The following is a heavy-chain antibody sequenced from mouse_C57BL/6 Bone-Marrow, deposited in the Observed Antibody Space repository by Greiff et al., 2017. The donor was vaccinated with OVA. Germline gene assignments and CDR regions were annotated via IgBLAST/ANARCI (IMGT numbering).Heavy chain of an antibody. D-gene: IGHD1-1*01. CDR3: ANYYGSSHQAWFAY. CDR2: ISSGGSYT. CDR1: GFTFSSYG. V-gene: IGHV5-6*01. J-gene: IGHJ3*01. Sequence: DVHLVESGGDLVKPGGSLKLSCAASGFTFSSYGMSWVRQTRDKRLEGVATISSGGSYTYYPDSVKGRFTISRDNAKNTLYLQMSSLKSEDTAMYYCANYYGSSHQAWFAYWGQGTLVTVSA.